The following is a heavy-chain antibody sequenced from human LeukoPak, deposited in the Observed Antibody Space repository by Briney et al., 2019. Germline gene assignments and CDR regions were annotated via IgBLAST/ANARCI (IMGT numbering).Heavy chain of an antibody. J-gene: IGHJ4*02. CDR1: GFTFSSYG. CDR3: AKDLERHIVVVTASAVDY. D-gene: IGHD2-21*02. CDR2: ISYDGSNK. V-gene: IGHV3-30*18. Sequence: GRSLGLSCAASGFTFSSYGMHWVRQAPGKGLEWVAVISYDGSNKYYADSVKGRFTISRDNSKNTLYLQMNSLRAEDTAVYYCAKDLERHIVVVTASAVDYWGQGTLVTVSS.